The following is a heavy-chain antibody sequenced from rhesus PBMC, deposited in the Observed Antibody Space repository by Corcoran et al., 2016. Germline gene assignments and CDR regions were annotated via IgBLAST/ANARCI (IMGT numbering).Heavy chain of an antibody. D-gene: IGHD6-25*01. J-gene: IGHJ4*01. V-gene: IGHV4-169*02. CDR3: ASGGIAAAKQVDY. CDR2: IYGSGSST. Sequence: QLQLQESGPGLVKPSETLSVTCAVSGGSIRSSYWSWIRQAPGKGLEWIGYIYGSGSSTNYNPSLKSRVTLSVDTSKNQLSLKLSSVTAADTAVYYCASGGIAAAKQVDYWGQGVLVTVSS. CDR1: GGSIRSSY.